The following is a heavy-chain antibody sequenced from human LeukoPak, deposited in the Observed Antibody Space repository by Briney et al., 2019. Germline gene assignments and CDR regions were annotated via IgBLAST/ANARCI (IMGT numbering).Heavy chain of an antibody. CDR1: GYTLTELS. J-gene: IGHJ6*03. D-gene: IGHD2-2*01. Sequence: ASVKVSCKVSGYTLTELSMHWVRQAPGKGLEWMGGFDPEDGETIYAQKFQGRVTMIEDTSTDTAYMELSSLRSEDTAVYYCATTPSSTSWLYYMDVWGKGTTVTVSS. CDR3: ATTPSSTSWLYYMDV. V-gene: IGHV1-24*01. CDR2: FDPEDGET.